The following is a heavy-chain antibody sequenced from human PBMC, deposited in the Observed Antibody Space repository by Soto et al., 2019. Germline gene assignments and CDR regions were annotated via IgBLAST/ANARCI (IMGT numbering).Heavy chain of an antibody. Sequence: VKVSCKASGGTFNNYPITWVRQAPGEGLEWMGGSIPIFGTANYAQKFQGRVTISVDESTSTAYMELSSLRSEDTAVYYCARGRGYSGDDHYYYFDMDVWGQGTTVTVSS. D-gene: IGHD5-12*01. CDR1: GGTFNNYP. CDR2: SIPIFGTA. CDR3: ARGRGYSGDDHYYYFDMDV. V-gene: IGHV1-69*13. J-gene: IGHJ6*02.